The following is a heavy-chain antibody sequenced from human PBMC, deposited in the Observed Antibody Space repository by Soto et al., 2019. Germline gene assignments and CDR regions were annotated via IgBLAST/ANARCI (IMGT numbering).Heavy chain of an antibody. CDR2: TRNKANSYTT. CDR1: GITFSSYG. V-gene: IGHV3-72*01. D-gene: IGHD6-13*01. CDR3: ARVFGSSWYQAFFDY. J-gene: IGHJ4*02. Sequence: GGSLRLSCAASGITFSSYGMHWVRQAPGKGLEWVGRTRNKANSYTTEYAASVKGRFTISRDDSKNSLFLQMNSLKTEDTAVYYCARVFGSSWYQAFFDYWGQGTLVTVSS.